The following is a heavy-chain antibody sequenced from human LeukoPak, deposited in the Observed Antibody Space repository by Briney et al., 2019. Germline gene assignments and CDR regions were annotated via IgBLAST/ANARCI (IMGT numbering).Heavy chain of an antibody. D-gene: IGHD2-2*01. J-gene: IGHJ4*02. Sequence: SQTLSLTCAISGDSVSSNSAAWNWIRQSPSRGLEWLGRTYYKSKWYNDYAVSVKSRVTINPDTSKNHFSLQLNSLTPEDTAVYYCARGVCSSTSCRKYFNYWGQGTLGTVSS. CDR3: ARGVCSSTSCRKYFNY. CDR2: TYYKSKWYN. V-gene: IGHV6-1*01. CDR1: GDSVSSNSAA.